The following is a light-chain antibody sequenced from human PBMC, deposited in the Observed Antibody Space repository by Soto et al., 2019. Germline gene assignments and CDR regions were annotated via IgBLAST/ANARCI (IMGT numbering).Light chain of an antibody. CDR2: AAS. CDR1: QDISTY. Sequence: DIQMTQSPSSLSASVGDRVTVTCRASQDISTYLAWYQQKPGRAPKLLIYAASNLQSGVPSRFTGSGSGTDFTLTIHSLQPEEFASYYCQQTYTMPRAFGQGTKEEVK. V-gene: IGKV1-39*01. J-gene: IGKJ1*01. CDR3: QQTYTMPRA.